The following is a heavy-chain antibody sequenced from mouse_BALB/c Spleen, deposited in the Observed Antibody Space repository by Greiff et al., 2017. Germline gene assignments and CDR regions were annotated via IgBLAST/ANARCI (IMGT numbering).Heavy chain of an antibody. D-gene: IGHD2-2*01. J-gene: IGHJ3*01. V-gene: IGHV5-9-4*01. CDR2: ISSGGSYT. Sequence: DVQLVESGGGLVKPGGSLKLSCAASGFTFSSYAMSWVRQSPEKRLEWVAEISSGGSYTYYPDTVTGRFTISRDNAKNTLYLEMSSLRSEDTAMYYCAREGWLPFAYWGQGTLVTVSA. CDR3: AREGWLPFAY. CDR1: GFTFSSYA.